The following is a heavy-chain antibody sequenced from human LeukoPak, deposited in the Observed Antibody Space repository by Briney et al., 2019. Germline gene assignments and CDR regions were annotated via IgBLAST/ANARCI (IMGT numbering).Heavy chain of an antibody. D-gene: IGHD3-10*01. CDR2: ISWDGGST. J-gene: IGHJ4*02. Sequence: PGGSLRLSCAASGFTFDDYAMHWVRQAPGKGLEWVSLISWDGGSTYYTDSVKGRFTISRDNSKNTLYLQMNSLRAEDTAVYYCAKDRYGSGNDHFDYWGQGTLVTVSS. CDR3: AKDRYGSGNDHFDY. V-gene: IGHV3-43D*04. CDR1: GFTFDDYA.